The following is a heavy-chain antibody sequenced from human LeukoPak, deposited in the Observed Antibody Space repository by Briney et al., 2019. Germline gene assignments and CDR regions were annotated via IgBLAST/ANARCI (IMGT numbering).Heavy chain of an antibody. Sequence: GGSLRLSCVASGFTFSTYGMHWVRQAPGKGLGWVAVIWYEGSNKYYADSVKGRFTISRDNSKNTLYLQMNSLRAEDPPLYYCARDTESYHPEYWFDPWGRGTLVTVSS. V-gene: IGHV3-33*01. CDR2: IWYEGSNK. J-gene: IGHJ5*02. D-gene: IGHD2-2*01. CDR3: ARDTESYHPEYWFDP. CDR1: GFTFSTYG.